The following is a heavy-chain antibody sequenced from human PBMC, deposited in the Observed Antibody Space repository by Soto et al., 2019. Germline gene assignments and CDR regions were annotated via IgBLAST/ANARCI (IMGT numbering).Heavy chain of an antibody. D-gene: IGHD6-19*01. Sequence: QVQLVQSGAEVKKPGASVKVSCKASGYTFTSYGISWVRQAPGQGLEWMGWISAYNGNTNYAQKLQGRVTMTTDTSTGSGYMELRSLRSDDTAVYYCARLASSGWFSDYYGMDVWGQGTTVTVSS. J-gene: IGHJ6*02. V-gene: IGHV1-18*01. CDR3: ARLASSGWFSDYYGMDV. CDR2: ISAYNGNT. CDR1: GYTFTSYG.